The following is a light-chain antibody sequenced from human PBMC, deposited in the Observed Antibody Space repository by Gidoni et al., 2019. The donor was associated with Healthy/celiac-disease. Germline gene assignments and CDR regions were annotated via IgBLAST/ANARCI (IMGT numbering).Light chain of an antibody. J-gene: IGLJ2*01. CDR1: NIGSKH. CDR3: QVWDSSPVV. V-gene: IGLV3-9*01. Sequence: SYERTQPLSVSVALGQTARITCGGNNIGSKHGHWYQQKPGQAPVLVLYRASNRPAGVPERFSGSSSGNTAPLTFIRAQAGDEADYSCQVWDSSPVVFGGGTKLTVL. CDR2: RAS.